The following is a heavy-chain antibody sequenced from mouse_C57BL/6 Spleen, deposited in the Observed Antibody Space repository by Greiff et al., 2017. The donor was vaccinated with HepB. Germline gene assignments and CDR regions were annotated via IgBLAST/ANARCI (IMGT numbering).Heavy chain of an antibody. Sequence: QVQLQQPGAELVRPGTSVKLSCKASGYTFTSYWMHWVKQRPGQGLEWIGVIDPSDSYTKYNQKFKGKATLTVDTSSSTAYMQLSSLTSEDSAVYYCARSQSRITTVVAHWYFDVWGTGTTVTVSS. J-gene: IGHJ1*03. CDR1: GYTFTSYW. V-gene: IGHV1-59*01. D-gene: IGHD1-1*01. CDR3: ARSQSRITTVVAHWYFDV. CDR2: IDPSDSYT.